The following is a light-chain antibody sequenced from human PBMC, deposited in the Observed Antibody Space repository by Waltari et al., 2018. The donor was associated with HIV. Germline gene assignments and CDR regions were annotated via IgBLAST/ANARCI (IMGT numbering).Light chain of an antibody. CDR3: AAWDDSLNGFV. CDR2: TNN. CDR1: SSTLAINT. V-gene: IGLV1-44*01. Sequence: QSVLPHPPSASGTPGQTVTIPCPGSSSTLAINTLPWYQQLPGAAPTPLIYTNNPRPSGVPDRFSGSKSGTSASLAISGLQSEDEADYYCAAWDDSLNGFVFGAGTKVTVL. J-gene: IGLJ1*01.